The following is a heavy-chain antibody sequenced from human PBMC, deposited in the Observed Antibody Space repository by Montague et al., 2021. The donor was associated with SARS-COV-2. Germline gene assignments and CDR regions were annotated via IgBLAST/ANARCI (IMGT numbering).Heavy chain of an antibody. CDR3: ARDLVVTDGISDY. J-gene: IGHJ4*02. CDR1: GFTFSYFE. V-gene: IGHV3-48*03. CDR2: ISGAGTTI. Sequence: SLRLSCAASGFTFSYFEMNWVRQASGKGLEWISYISGAGTTIYYADSVKGRFTISRDNAKNSLYLQMNSLRAEDTAVYYCARDLVVTDGISDYWGQGTLVTVSS. D-gene: IGHD2-8*02.